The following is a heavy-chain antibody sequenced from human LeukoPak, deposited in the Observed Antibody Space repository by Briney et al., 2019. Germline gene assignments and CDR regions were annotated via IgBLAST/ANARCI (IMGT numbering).Heavy chain of an antibody. D-gene: IGHD3-9*01. V-gene: IGHV1-69*01. CDR3: ARDSGDYDILLL. J-gene: IGHJ4*02. CDR2: IIPIFGTA. CDR1: GGTFSSYA. Sequence: SVKVSCKASGGTFSSYAISWVRQAPGQGLEWMGGIIPIFGTANYAQKFQGRVTITADESTSTAYMELSSLRSEDTAVYYCARDSGDYDILLLWGQGTLVTASS.